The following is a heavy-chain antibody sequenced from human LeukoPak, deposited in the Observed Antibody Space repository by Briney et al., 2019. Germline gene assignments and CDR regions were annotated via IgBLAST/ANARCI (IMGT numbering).Heavy chain of an antibody. CDR2: ISSSGSTT. J-gene: IGHJ4*02. CDR1: GFTFSTYE. CDR3: ASPQYYFDY. Sequence: HAGGSLRLSCAASGFTFSTYEMNWVRQAPGKGLEWVSHISSSGSTTYYADSVKGRFTISRDNAKNSLYLQMNSLRAEDTAVYYCASPQYYFDYWGQGTLVTVSS. V-gene: IGHV3-48*03. D-gene: IGHD5-24*01.